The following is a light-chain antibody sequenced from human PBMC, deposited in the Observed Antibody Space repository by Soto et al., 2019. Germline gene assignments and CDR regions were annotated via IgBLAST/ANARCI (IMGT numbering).Light chain of an antibody. V-gene: IGKV3-20*01. CDR2: GAS. CDR1: QSIDNNY. J-gene: IGKJ1*01. CDR3: QQYSRSPQT. Sequence: EIVLTQSPGTVSLSPGERVTLSCRASQSIDNNYLAWYQQKPGQSPRLLIYGASSRATAIPDRFSGGGSGTDFTLTISRLEPEDFAVYYCQQYSRSPQTFGQGTKVEIK.